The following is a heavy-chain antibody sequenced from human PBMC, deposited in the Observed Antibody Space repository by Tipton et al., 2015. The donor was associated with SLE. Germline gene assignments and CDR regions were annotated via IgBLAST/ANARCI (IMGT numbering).Heavy chain of an antibody. CDR2: ISAYNGNT. J-gene: IGHJ3*02. D-gene: IGHD1-26*01. Sequence: QSGAEVKKPGASVKVSCKASGYTFTSYDINWVRQATGQGLEWMGWISAYNGNTNYAQKLQGRVTMTTDTSTSTAHMELRSLRSDDTAVYYCARNIVGANTGAFDIWGQGTMVTVPS. V-gene: IGHV1-18*01. CDR1: GYTFTSYD. CDR3: ARNIVGANTGAFDI.